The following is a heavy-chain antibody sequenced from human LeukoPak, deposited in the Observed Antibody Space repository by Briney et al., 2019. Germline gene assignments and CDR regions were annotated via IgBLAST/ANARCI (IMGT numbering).Heavy chain of an antibody. J-gene: IGHJ3*02. CDR2: ISWNSGSI. CDR1: GFAFDDYA. V-gene: IGHV3-9*01. D-gene: IGHD3-22*01. CDR3: AKAFYDSSGYSDHDAFDI. Sequence: GGSLRLSCAASGFAFDDYAMHWVRQAPGKGLEWVSGISWNSGSIGYADSVKGRFTISRDNAKNSLYLQMNSLRAEDTALYYCAKAFYDSSGYSDHDAFDIWGQGTMVTVSS.